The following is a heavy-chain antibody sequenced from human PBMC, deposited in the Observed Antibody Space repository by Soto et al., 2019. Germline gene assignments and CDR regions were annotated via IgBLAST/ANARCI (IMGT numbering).Heavy chain of an antibody. CDR2: ISGNSGKT. CDR1: GVGLSTYA. J-gene: IGHJ4*02. D-gene: IGHD2-21*02. V-gene: IGHV3-23*01. CDR3: ALPSCGGDCYSPFAY. Sequence: EVQLLESGGGFVQPGGSLRLSCTASGVGLSTYAISWVRQAPGKGLEWVSVISGNSGKTDYADSVKGRFSITRDKSANTVYLQMNRLRAEDTAVYYCALPSCGGDCYSPFAYWGQGTLVTVS.